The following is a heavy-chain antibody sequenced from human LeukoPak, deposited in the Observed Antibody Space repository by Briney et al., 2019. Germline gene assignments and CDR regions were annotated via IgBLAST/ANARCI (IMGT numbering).Heavy chain of an antibody. CDR2: IYSGGST. J-gene: IGHJ4*02. CDR3: ARWRDKATFDY. V-gene: IGHV3-66*01. Sequence: PGGSLRLSCAASGFAFNNYSMNWVRQAPGKGLEWVSVIYSGGSTYYADSVKGRFTISRDNSKNTLYLQMNSLRAEDTAVYYCARWRDKATFDYWGQGTLVTVSS. D-gene: IGHD5-24*01. CDR1: GFAFNNYS.